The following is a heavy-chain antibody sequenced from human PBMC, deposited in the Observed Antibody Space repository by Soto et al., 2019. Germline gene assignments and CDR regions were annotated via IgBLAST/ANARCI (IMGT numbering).Heavy chain of an antibody. CDR2: ISYSGGST. CDR3: ARVFSSGWYTFDY. CDR1: EFTFSSYA. J-gene: IGHJ4*02. V-gene: IGHV3-23*01. Sequence: EVQLLESGGGLVQPGGSLRLSCVASEFTFSSYAMSWVRQAPGKGLEWVSAISYSGGSTNYADSVKGRFTISRDNAKNSLYLQMNSLRAEDTAVYYCARVFSSGWYTFDYWGQGTLVTVSS. D-gene: IGHD6-19*01.